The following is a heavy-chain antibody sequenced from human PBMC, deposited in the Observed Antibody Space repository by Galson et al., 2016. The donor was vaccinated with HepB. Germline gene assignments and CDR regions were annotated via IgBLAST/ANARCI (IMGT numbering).Heavy chain of an antibody. Sequence: SLRLSCAASGFIVSDYYMSWVRQVPGKGLEWVSVIYSGGNTNYADSVKGRFTISRDNSKNTLYLQMNTLRAEDTAIYYCARERGSTVVQGVVTHYYYHGMDVWGQGTTVTVS. CDR1: GFIVSDYY. J-gene: IGHJ6*02. CDR2: IYSGGNT. V-gene: IGHV3-53*01. CDR3: ARERGSTVVQGVVTHYYYHGMDV. D-gene: IGHD3-10*01.